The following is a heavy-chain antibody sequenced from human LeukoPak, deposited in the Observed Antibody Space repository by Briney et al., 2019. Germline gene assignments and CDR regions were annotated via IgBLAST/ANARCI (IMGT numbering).Heavy chain of an antibody. D-gene: IGHD3-9*01. CDR2: ISYNGST. J-gene: IGHJ4*02. CDR3: ARVGVGDIHLDF. CDR1: CVYISSSSYY. V-gene: IGHV4-30-4*08. Sequence: SETLSLTCTVSCVYISSSSYYWGGIRQPPGKGLEWIGYISYNGSTYCNPSLKSRVTISVDTSKNQFSLKLSSVTAADTAVYHCARVGVGDIHLDFWGQGTLVTVSS.